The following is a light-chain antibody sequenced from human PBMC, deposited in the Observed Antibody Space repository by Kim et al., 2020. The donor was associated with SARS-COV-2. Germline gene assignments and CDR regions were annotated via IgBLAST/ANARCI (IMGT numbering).Light chain of an antibody. CDR3: EAWDDSLNAWV. V-gene: IGLV1-36*01. CDR2: FND. Sequence: RQRVSISCSGNSSNIGKNAVNWYQQFPGKAPKLLIYFNDLLPSGVSDRFSGSKSGTSASLAISGLQSEDEADYYCEAWDDSLNAWVFGGGTKVTVL. CDR1: SSNIGKNA. J-gene: IGLJ3*02.